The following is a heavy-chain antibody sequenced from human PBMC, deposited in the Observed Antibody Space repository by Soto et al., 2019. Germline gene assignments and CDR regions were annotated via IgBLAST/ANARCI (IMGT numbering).Heavy chain of an antibody. Sequence: ASVKVSCKASGYTFTSYDINWVRQATGQGLEWMGWMNPNSGNTGYAQKFQGRVTMTRNTSISTAYMELSSLRSEDTAVYYCASPARNYDFWSGYSFDIWGQGTMATVSS. CDR3: ASPARNYDFWSGYSFDI. D-gene: IGHD3-3*01. V-gene: IGHV1-8*01. J-gene: IGHJ3*02. CDR2: MNPNSGNT. CDR1: GYTFTSYD.